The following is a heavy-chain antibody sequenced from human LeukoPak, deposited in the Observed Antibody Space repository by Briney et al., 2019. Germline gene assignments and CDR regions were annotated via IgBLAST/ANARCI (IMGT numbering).Heavy chain of an antibody. CDR1: GFTFSSYS. J-gene: IGHJ3*02. D-gene: IGHD1-26*01. CDR2: ISSSSSYI. CDR3: ARVGVVGATSAFEI. V-gene: IGHV3-21*01. Sequence: PGGSLRLSCEASGFTFSSYSMHWVRQAPGKGLEWVSSISSSSSYIYYADSVKGRFTISRDNAKNSLYLQMNSLRAGDTAVYYCARVGVVGATSAFEIWGQGTMVTVSS.